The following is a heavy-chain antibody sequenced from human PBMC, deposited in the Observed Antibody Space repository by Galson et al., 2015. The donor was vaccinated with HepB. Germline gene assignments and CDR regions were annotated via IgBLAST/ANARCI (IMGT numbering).Heavy chain of an antibody. Sequence: SVKVSCKASGGTFSSYAISWVRQAPGQGLEWMGRIIPILGIANYAQKFQGRVTITADKSTSTAYMELSSLRSEDTAVYYCASTYGSETGAVDYWGQGTLVTVSS. CDR3: ASTYGSETGAVDY. CDR2: IIPILGIA. D-gene: IGHD3-10*01. CDR1: GGTFSSYA. V-gene: IGHV1-69*04. J-gene: IGHJ4*02.